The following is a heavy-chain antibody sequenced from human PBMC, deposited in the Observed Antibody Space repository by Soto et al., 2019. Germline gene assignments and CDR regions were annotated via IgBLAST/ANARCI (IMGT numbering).Heavy chain of an antibody. J-gene: IGHJ5*02. CDR3: AGHQGPTTSESWFDP. D-gene: IGHD5-12*01. CDR1: GYTFFTYD. CDR2: ISTYSGDT. V-gene: IGHV1-18*01. Sequence: QVHLVQSGVEVKTPGASVKVSCQASGYTFFTYDISWVRQAPGQGLEWMGWISTYSGDTKYAQKSQGRVTMTTDTSTTTAYLELRSLRSDDTAVYYGAGHQGPTTSESWFDPWGQGTLVTVSS.